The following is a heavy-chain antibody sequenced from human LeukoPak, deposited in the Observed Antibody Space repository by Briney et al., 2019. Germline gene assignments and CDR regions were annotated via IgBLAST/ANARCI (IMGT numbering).Heavy chain of an antibody. CDR1: GGTFSSYA. CDR2: IIPILGIA. V-gene: IGHV1-69*04. J-gene: IGHJ6*02. D-gene: IGHD6-6*01. Sequence: SVKVSCKASGGTFSSYAISWVRQAPGQGLEWIGRIIPILGIANYAQKFQGRVTITADKSTSTAYMELSSLRSEDTAVYYCARAGQLTYYYYYGMDVWGQGTTVTVSS. CDR3: ARAGQLTYYYYYGMDV.